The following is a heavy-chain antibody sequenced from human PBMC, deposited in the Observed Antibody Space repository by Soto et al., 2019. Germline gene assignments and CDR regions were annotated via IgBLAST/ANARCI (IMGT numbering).Heavy chain of an antibody. J-gene: IGHJ4*02. CDR2: PSGSGDST. D-gene: IGHD1-26*01. V-gene: IGHV3-23*01. CDR3: ARRGSGSYYDY. CDR1: GFTFSSYA. Sequence: EVQLLESGGGLVQPGGSLRLSCAASGFTFSSYAMRWVRQAPVKGLEWVSAPSGSGDSTYYADSVKGRFTISRDNSKNTLYLQMNSLKAEDTAVYYCARRGSGSYYDYWGQGTLVTVSS.